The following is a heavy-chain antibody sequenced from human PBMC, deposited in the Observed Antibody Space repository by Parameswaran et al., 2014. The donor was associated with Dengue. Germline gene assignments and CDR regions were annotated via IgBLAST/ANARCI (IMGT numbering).Heavy chain of an antibody. Sequence: WIRQPPGKGLEWIGSIYHSGSTYYNPSLKSRVTISVDTSKNQFSLKLSSVTAADTAVYYCARLLRYFDWLGEYAFDIWGQGTMVTVSS. CDR3: ARLLRYFDWLGEYAFDI. D-gene: IGHD3-9*01. V-gene: IGHV4-38-2*01. J-gene: IGHJ3*02. CDR2: IYHSGST.